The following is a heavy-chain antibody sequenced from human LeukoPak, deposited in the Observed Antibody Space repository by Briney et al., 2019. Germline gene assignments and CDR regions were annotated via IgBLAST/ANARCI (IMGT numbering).Heavy chain of an antibody. CDR3: GGGPGY. D-gene: IGHD2-15*01. V-gene: IGHV3-7*01. CDR2: IKRDGSEQ. J-gene: IGHJ4*02. Sequence: GGSLRLSRAASGFIFSNFWMRWVRQAPGKGLEWVANIKRDGSEQYYVDSVKGRFIISRDNAKNSVSLQMSSLRAEDTAVYYCGGGPGYWGQGTLVTVSS. CDR1: GFIFSNFW.